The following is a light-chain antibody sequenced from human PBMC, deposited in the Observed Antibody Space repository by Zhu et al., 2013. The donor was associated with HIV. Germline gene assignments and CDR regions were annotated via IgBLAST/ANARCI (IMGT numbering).Light chain of an antibody. CDR2: DAS. J-gene: IGKJ2*01. CDR1: QGIDNY. Sequence: DIQMTQSPSSLSVSVGDTVTITCQASQGIDNYLNWYQHKPGKAPRLLIYDASTLQTGVPSRFNGHRSGTDFTFTITDLQPEDIATYYCQQSGTTFGQGTKLDIK. CDR3: QQSGTT. V-gene: IGKV1-33*01.